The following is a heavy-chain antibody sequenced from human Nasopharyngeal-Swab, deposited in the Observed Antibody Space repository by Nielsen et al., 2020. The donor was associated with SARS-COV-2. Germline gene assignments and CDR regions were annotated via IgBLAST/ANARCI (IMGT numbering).Heavy chain of an antibody. D-gene: IGHD3-22*01. CDR2: IYYSGCT. J-gene: IGHJ4*02. CDR3: ARLRNYDSSGYSTYYFDY. Sequence: WIRPRPGKGLEWIGYIYYSGCTNSNPSHKSRVTISVDTSKNQFSLKLSSVTAADTAVYYCARLRNYDSSGYSTYYFDYWGQGTLVTVSS. V-gene: IGHV4-59*12.